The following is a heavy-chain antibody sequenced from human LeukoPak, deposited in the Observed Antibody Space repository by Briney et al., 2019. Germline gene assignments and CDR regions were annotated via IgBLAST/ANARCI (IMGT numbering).Heavy chain of an antibody. J-gene: IGHJ4*02. CDR3: GSGDYGYFDY. CDR1: GGSISSSNW. CDR2: IYHSGST. Sequence: PSGTLSLTCAVSGGSISSSNWWSWVRQPPGKGLEWIGEIYHSGSTNYNPSLKSRVTISLDKSKNQFSLKLSSKTAADTAVYYCGSGDYGYFDYWGQGALVTVSS. D-gene: IGHD4-17*01. V-gene: IGHV4-4*02.